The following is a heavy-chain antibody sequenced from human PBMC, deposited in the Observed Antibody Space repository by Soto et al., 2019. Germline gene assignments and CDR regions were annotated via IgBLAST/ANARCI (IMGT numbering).Heavy chain of an antibody. CDR1: GGSISSRGYY. Sequence: SETLSLTCTVSGGSISSRGYYWSWIRHPPGKGLEWIGTIYYSGSTYYNPSLKSRVTISVDTSKNQFSLKLSSVTAADTAVYYCARGRVGSSGWPPRYYYYYYGMDVWGQGTTVTVSS. V-gene: IGHV4-39*01. J-gene: IGHJ6*02. D-gene: IGHD6-19*01. CDR2: IYYSGST. CDR3: ARGRVGSSGWPPRYYYYYYGMDV.